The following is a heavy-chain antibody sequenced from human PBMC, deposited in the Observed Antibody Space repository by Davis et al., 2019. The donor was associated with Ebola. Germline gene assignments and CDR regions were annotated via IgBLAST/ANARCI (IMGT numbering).Heavy chain of an antibody. Sequence: AASVKVSCKASGYIFTSYDMHWVRQAPGQLPEWLGWINGCNGETKYSQKFRDRVTITRDTSESTSYMELNSLRSEDTAVFYCARGKTVAGTRGLSWFDTWGTGTLVTVSS. CDR3: ARGKTVAGTRGLSWFDT. J-gene: IGHJ5*02. D-gene: IGHD6-19*01. CDR2: INGCNGET. V-gene: IGHV1-3*01. CDR1: GYIFTSYD.